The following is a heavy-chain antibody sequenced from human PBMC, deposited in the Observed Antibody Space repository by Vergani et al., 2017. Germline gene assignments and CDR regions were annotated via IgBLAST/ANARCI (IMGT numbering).Heavy chain of an antibody. V-gene: IGHV3-30*03. CDR2: ISYEGTQK. CDR1: GFTSSYYG. CDR3: ATKSCGTPGCQIGYFRE. Sequence: VQLLESGGGLVQPGGSLRLSCAASGFTSSYYGMHWVRQAPGKGLEWVAVISYEGTQKYSADSVKGRFTISRDNSKSTLYLQMNSLRTEDTAVYYCATKSCGTPGCQIGYFREWVQGTLVTVSS. D-gene: IGHD1-1*01. J-gene: IGHJ1*01.